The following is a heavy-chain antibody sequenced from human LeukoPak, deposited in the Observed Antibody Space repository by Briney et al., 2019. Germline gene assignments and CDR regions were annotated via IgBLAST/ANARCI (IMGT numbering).Heavy chain of an antibody. V-gene: IGHV4-4*02. Sequence: PSGTLSLTCGVSGGSISSTNWWSWVRQPLGQGLEWIGEISLSGVTNYNPSLKSRVTMSLDRSKNHLSLTLTSVTAADTAVYYCSRESGAFSPFGYWGQGTLVTVSS. CDR3: SRESGAFSPFGY. CDR2: ISLSGVT. CDR1: GGSISSTNW. J-gene: IGHJ4*02. D-gene: IGHD1-26*01.